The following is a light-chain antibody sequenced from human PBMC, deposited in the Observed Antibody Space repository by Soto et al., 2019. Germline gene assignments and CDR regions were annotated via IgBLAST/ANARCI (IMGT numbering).Light chain of an antibody. J-gene: IGKJ5*01. Sequence: IQLTQSPSSLSASVGDRVTITCRASQGISSYLAWYQQKPGKAPKLLIYAASTLQSGVPSRFSGSGSGTDFSLTISSLQPEDFATYHCQQLNSYHITFGQGTRLESK. CDR3: QQLNSYHIT. CDR2: AAS. V-gene: IGKV1-9*01. CDR1: QGISSY.